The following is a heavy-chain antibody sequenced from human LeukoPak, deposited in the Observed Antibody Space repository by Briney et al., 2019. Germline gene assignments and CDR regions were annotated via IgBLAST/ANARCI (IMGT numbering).Heavy chain of an antibody. V-gene: IGHV4-39*01. J-gene: IGHJ3*02. CDR3: ARTKSGSYYGDDAFDI. CDR1: GGSISSSSYY. Sequence: SETLSLTCTVSGGSISSSSYYWGWIRQPPGKGLEWIGSIYYSGSTYYNPSLKSRVTISVETSKNQFSLKRSSVTAADTAVYYCARTKSGSYYGDDAFDIWGQGTMVTVSS. CDR2: IYYSGST. D-gene: IGHD1-26*01.